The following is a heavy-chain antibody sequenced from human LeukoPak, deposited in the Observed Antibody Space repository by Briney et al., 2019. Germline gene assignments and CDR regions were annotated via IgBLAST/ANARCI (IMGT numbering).Heavy chain of an antibody. CDR3: ARVDSGSFNWFDP. V-gene: IGHV4-39*01. Sequence: SETLSLTCTVSGASISGSGYYWGWIRQPPGKGLEWIGSLYYSGSTYYNPSLKSRVTISVDTSKNQFSLKLYSVTAADTAVYYCARVDSGSFNWFDPWGQGTLVTVSS. CDR1: GASISGSGYY. D-gene: IGHD1-26*01. J-gene: IGHJ5*02. CDR2: LYYSGST.